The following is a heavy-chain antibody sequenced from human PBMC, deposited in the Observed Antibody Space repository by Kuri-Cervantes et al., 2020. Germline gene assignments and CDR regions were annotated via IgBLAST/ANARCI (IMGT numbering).Heavy chain of an antibody. Sequence: SETLSLTCTVSGASISSVDYYWSWIRQHPGKGLEWIGEINHSGSTNYNPSLKSRVTISVDTSKNQFSLKLSSVTAADTAVYYCARRSIAAFRVHFDPWGQGTLVTVSS. V-gene: IGHV4-34*01. CDR1: GASISSVDYY. D-gene: IGHD6-6*01. CDR2: INHSGST. J-gene: IGHJ5*02. CDR3: ARRSIAAFRVHFDP.